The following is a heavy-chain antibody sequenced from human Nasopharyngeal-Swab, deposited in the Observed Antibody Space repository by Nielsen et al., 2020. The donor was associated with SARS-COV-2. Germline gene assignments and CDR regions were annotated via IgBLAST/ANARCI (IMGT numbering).Heavy chain of an antibody. Sequence: GESLKISCAASGFTFSSYWMSWVRQAPGKGLEWVANIKQDGSEKYYVDSVKGRFTISRDNAKNSLYLQMNSLRAEDTAVYYCARDDLMSARRINRAVDYWGQGTLVTVSS. CDR2: IKQDGSEK. CDR1: GFTFSSYW. V-gene: IGHV3-7*01. D-gene: IGHD1-14*01. CDR3: ARDDLMSARRINRAVDY. J-gene: IGHJ4*02.